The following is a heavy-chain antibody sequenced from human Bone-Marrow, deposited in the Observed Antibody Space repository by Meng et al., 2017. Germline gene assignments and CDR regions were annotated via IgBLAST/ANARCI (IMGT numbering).Heavy chain of an antibody. CDR2: IIPIFGTA. V-gene: IGHV1-69*13. J-gene: IGHJ1*01. D-gene: IGHD6-19*01. CDR1: GYTFTSYG. Sequence: SVKVSCKASGYTFTSYGISWVRQAPGQGLEWMGGIIPIFGTANYAQKFQGRVTITADESTSTAYMELSSLRSEDTAVYYCARGLAVAGQEVGQHWGQGTLVTVSS. CDR3: ARGLAVAGQEVGQH.